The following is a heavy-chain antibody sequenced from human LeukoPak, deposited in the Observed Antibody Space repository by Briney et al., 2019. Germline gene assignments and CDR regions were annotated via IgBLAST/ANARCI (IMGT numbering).Heavy chain of an antibody. CDR1: GGSISSSSYY. D-gene: IGHD5-24*01. CDR3: ARDGYTNYYYGMDV. Sequence: SETLSLTCTVSGGSISSSSYYWGWIRQPPGKGLEWIVSIYYSGSTYYNPSLKSRVTISVDTSKNQFSLKLSSVTAADTAVYYCARDGYTNYYYGMDVWGQGTTVTVSS. V-gene: IGHV4-39*07. J-gene: IGHJ6*02. CDR2: IYYSGST.